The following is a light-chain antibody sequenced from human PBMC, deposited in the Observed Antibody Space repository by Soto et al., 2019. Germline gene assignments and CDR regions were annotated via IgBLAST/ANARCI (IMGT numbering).Light chain of an antibody. V-gene: IGKV2-30*02. J-gene: IGKJ4*01. CDR1: EYLIHNDGNTY. CDR2: MVS. CDR3: LQGTNYPRT. Sequence: DVGMTQSPLSLPVTLGQSASISYRSSEYLIHNDGNTYLSWFHQRPGESPRRLIYMVSNRDSGVPYRFSGSGSGTDFTLKISRVAAEDVGVYYCLQGTNYPRTFGGGTKVEIK.